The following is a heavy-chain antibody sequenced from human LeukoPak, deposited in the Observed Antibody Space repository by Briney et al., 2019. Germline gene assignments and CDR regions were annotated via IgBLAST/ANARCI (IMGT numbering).Heavy chain of an antibody. CDR3: AKRGPYCSGGSCYALFDY. CDR2: ISGSGGST. V-gene: IGHV3-23*01. Sequence: GGSLRLSCAASGFTFSSYAMSWVRQAPGKGMEWVSAISGSGGSTYYADSVKGRFYISRDNSKNTLYLQMNSLRAEDTAVYYCAKRGPYCSGGSCYALFDYWGQGTLVTVSS. CDR1: GFTFSSYA. D-gene: IGHD2-15*01. J-gene: IGHJ4*02.